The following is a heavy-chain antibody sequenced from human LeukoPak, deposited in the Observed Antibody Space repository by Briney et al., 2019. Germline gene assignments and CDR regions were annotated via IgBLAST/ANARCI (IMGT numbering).Heavy chain of an antibody. V-gene: IGHV4-4*07. Sequence: TSSETLSLTCTVSGGSMGSYYWNWIRQAAGKGLEWIGRIYTSGSTNYNPSLKSRVSMSVDTSKNQFSLNLSSVTAADTAVYYCARAVWQQLNSNWFDPWGQGTLVTVSS. CDR1: GGSMGSYY. D-gene: IGHD6-13*01. J-gene: IGHJ5*02. CDR2: IYTSGST. CDR3: ARAVWQQLNSNWFDP.